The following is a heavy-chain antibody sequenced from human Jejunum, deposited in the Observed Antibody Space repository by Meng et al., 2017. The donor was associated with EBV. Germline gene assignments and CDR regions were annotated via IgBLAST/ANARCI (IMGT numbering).Heavy chain of an antibody. CDR3: AGNGYYALEY. V-gene: IGHV4-4*02. D-gene: IGHD3-22*01. CDR1: GGSISDNDW. CDR2: IYHGGGT. J-gene: IGHJ4*02. Sequence: QLQEAAPRLEKPSGTLSLTLVVSGGSISDNDWWSWVRQPPGKGLEWLGEIYHGGGTNYNPSLESRVTISVDKSKNQFSLKLNSVTVADTAVYYCAGNGYYALEYWGPGILVTVSS.